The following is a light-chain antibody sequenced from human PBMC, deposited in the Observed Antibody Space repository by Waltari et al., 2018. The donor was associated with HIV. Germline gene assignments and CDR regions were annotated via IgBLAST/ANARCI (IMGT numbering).Light chain of an antibody. CDR1: QSLVHSDGNTY. Sequence: DVVMTQSPLSLPVTLGQPASISCRSSQSLVHSDGNTYLIWFLQRPGQSPRRLIYEVSSRDSGVPDRFSGSGSGTDFTLKINRVEAEDVGLYYCMQGSHWPYTFGQGTKLDIK. CDR2: EVS. V-gene: IGKV2-30*02. J-gene: IGKJ2*01. CDR3: MQGSHWPYT.